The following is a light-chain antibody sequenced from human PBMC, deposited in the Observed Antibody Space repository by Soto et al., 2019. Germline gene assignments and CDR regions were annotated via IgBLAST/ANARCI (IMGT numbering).Light chain of an antibody. CDR1: SSDFGSYKF. CDR2: ETS. CDR3: FSFTSTNTHV. Sequence: LTQPGSVSGSPGQSVTISCTGTSSDFGSYKFVSWYQHHPGTVPKVIIYETSKRPSGVPDRFSGSKSGNTASLTISGLQAEDEADYYCFSFTSTNTHVFGSGTKVTVL. V-gene: IGLV2-23*01. J-gene: IGLJ1*01.